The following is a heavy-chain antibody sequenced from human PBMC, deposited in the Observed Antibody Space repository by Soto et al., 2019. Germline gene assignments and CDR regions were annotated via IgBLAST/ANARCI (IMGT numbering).Heavy chain of an antibody. CDR1: GYGFTTYG. Sequence: QIHLVQSGAEVKKPGASVKVSCKGSGYGFTTYGITWVRQAPGQGLEWMAWISAHNGNTNYAQKLQGRVTVTRDISPSTAYMALRSLRCEDEPVYHCTRGRYGDYWRQGALVTVPP. V-gene: IGHV1-18*01. CDR3: TRGRYGDY. CDR2: ISAHNGNT. D-gene: IGHD1-1*01. J-gene: IGHJ4*02.